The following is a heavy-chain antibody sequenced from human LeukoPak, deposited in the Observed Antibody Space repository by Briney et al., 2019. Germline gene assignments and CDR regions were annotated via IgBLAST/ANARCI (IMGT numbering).Heavy chain of an antibody. CDR1: GFTFDDYA. CDR3: VKDKGRYSSGSQRYFDY. Sequence: GGSLRLSCAASGFTFDDYAMHWVRQAPGKGLEWVSGISWNSGSIGYADSVKGRFTMSRDNAKNSLYLQMNSLRAEDTALYYCVKDKGRYSSGSQRYFDYWGQGTLVTVSS. D-gene: IGHD6-19*01. V-gene: IGHV3-9*01. CDR2: ISWNSGSI. J-gene: IGHJ4*02.